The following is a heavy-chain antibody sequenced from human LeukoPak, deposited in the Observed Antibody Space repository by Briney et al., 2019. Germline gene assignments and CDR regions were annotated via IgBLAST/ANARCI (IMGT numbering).Heavy chain of an antibody. CDR2: IKSMTHGGTI. Sequence: GGSLRLSCAASGFNFNNAWMNWVRQAPGKGLEWVGRIKSMTHGGTIDYTAPVKGRFTISRDDSRNMLFLQMNSLKTEDTAVYYCTTAPGVTFDIWGQGTMVTVSS. CDR1: GFNFNNAW. V-gene: IGHV3-15*07. J-gene: IGHJ3*02. CDR3: TTAPGVTFDI.